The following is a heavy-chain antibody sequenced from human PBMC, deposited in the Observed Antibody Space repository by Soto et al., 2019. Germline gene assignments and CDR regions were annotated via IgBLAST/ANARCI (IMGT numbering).Heavy chain of an antibody. V-gene: IGHV3-53*02. Sequence: EVQLVETGGGLIQPGGSLRLSCAASGFNVSYNYMSWVRQAPGKGLEWVSIIHSDGGTYYADSVKGRFTISRDNSRNTVYLQMYSLRAEDTAVYYCGSIAVAEGFDPWGQGTQVTVSS. CDR3: GSIAVAEGFDP. D-gene: IGHD6-19*01. J-gene: IGHJ5*02. CDR2: IHSDGGT. CDR1: GFNVSYNY.